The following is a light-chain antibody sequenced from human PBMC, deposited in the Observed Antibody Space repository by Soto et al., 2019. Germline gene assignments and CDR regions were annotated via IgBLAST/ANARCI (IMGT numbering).Light chain of an antibody. J-gene: IGKJ5*01. CDR1: QSVSSN. CDR3: QQYNVWPPL. V-gene: IGKV3-15*01. CDR2: GAS. Sequence: EIVITQYPATLSVSPGERATLSCRASQSVSSNLAWYQQKPGQAPRLLIYGASTRATGIPARFSGSGSGTEFTLTISSLRSEDFAVYYCQQYNVWPPLFGQGTRLEIK.